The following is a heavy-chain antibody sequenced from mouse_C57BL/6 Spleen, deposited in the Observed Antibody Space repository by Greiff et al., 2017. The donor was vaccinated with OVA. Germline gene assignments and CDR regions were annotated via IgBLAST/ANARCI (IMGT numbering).Heavy chain of an antibody. V-gene: IGHV2-6*03. CDR3: ARSPNWDGGYYFDY. Sequence: VQLVESGPGLVAPSQSLSITCTVSGFSLTSYGVHWVRQPPGKGLEWLVVIWSDGSTTYNSALKSRLSISKDNSKSQVFLKMNSLQTDDTAMYYCARSPNWDGGYYFDYWGQGTTLTVSS. J-gene: IGHJ2*01. CDR1: GFSLTSYG. D-gene: IGHD4-1*01. CDR2: IWSDGST.